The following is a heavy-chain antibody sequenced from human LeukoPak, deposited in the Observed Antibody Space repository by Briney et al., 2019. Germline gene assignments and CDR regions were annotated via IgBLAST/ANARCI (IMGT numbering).Heavy chain of an antibody. V-gene: IGHV1-46*01. CDR2: INSSGGST. Sequence: VASVKVSCKASGYIFTDYYMHWVRQAPGQGLEWMGIINSSGGSTSYAQKFQGRVTMTRDTSTSTVYMELSSLRSEDTAVYYCARDRPIMMRAVVVYFDYWGQGTLVTVSS. CDR1: GYIFTDYY. D-gene: IGHD3-16*01. CDR3: ARDRPIMMRAVVVYFDY. J-gene: IGHJ4*02.